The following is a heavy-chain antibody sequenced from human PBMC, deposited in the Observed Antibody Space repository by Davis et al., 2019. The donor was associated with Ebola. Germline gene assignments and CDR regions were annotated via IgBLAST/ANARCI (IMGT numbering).Heavy chain of an antibody. D-gene: IGHD3-3*01. V-gene: IGHV3-7*03. Sequence: PGGSLRLSCAASGFTFSNHWMSWVRQAPGKGLEWVANIKPDGSDKYYVDSMKGRFTISRDNAKSSLYLQMNSLRAEDTAVYYCAKDRVHGVFPEFWGQGTLVTVSS. CDR1: GFTFSNHW. CDR3: AKDRVHGVFPEF. J-gene: IGHJ4*02. CDR2: IKPDGSDK.